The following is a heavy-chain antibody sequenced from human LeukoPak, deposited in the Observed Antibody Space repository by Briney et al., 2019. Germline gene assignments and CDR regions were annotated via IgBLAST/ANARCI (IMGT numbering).Heavy chain of an antibody. V-gene: IGHV3-53*01. Sequence: PGGSLRLSCAASGFTVSSNYMNWVRQAPGKGLEWVSVIYSGGSTYYADSVKGRFTISRDNSKNTVYLQMNSLRVEDSAVYYCARDSETETGWYYYGMDVWGQGTTVTVSS. D-gene: IGHD1-1*01. CDR3: ARDSETETGWYYYGMDV. CDR1: GFTVSSNY. J-gene: IGHJ6*02. CDR2: IYSGGST.